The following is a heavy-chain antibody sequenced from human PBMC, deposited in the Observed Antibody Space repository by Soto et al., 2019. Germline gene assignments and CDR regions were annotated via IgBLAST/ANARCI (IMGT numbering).Heavy chain of an antibody. CDR1: GFTFSSYA. Sequence: GGSLRLSCAASGFTFSSYAMHWVRQAPGKGLEWVAVISYDGSNKYYADSVKGRFTISRDNSKNTLYLQMNSLRAEDTAVYYCAREGIAAAHQKRYYYYGMDVWGQGTTVTVSS. D-gene: IGHD6-13*01. J-gene: IGHJ6*02. CDR2: ISYDGSNK. V-gene: IGHV3-30-3*01. CDR3: AREGIAAAHQKRYYYYGMDV.